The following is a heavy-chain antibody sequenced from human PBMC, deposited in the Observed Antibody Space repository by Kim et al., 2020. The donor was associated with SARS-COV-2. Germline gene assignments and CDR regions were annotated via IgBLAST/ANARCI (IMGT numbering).Heavy chain of an antibody. J-gene: IGHJ4*02. CDR3: AKSRSNSGSYFGGGPFDY. D-gene: IGHD1-26*01. CDR2: IWYDGSNK. V-gene: IGHV3-33*06. Sequence: GGSLRLSCAASGFTFSSYAMHWVRQAPGKGLEWVAVIWYDGSNKYYADSVKGRFTISRDNSKNTLYLQMNSLRAEDTAVYYCAKSRSNSGSYFGGGPFDYWGQGTLVTVSS. CDR1: GFTFSSYA.